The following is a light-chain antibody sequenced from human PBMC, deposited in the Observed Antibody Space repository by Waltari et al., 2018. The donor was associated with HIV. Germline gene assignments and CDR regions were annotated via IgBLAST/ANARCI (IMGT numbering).Light chain of an antibody. J-gene: IGKJ4*01. CDR3: MQALQTPLT. V-gene: IGKV2-28*01. CDR2: LAS. CDR1: QSLQHSNGYTY. Sequence: EIVMTQSPLSLPVTPGEPASISCRSSQSLQHSNGYTYLDWYLQKPGQSPHLLIYLASTRASGVPDRCSGSGSGTDYTLTISRVEAGDVGIYYCMQALQTPLTFGGGTKVEMK.